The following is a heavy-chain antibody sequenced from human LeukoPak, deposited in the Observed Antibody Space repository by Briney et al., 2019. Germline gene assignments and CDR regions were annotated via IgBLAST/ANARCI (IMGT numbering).Heavy chain of an antibody. Sequence: ASVIVSCKASGLTSNTFDLNWVRQATGQGLQWMGWVNAYRGDFGSAQRFLGRVTMTWNASTTTAYMQLTGLTSDDTAIYYCAKRTTLGDPWGQGTRVTVSS. V-gene: IGHV1-8*01. J-gene: IGHJ5*02. CDR3: AKRTTLGDP. D-gene: IGHD1-7*01. CDR1: GLTSNTFD. CDR2: VNAYRGDF.